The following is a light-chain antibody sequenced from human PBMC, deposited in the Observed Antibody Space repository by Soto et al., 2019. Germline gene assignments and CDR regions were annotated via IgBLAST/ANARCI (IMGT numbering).Light chain of an antibody. CDR3: SSYTISSTLV. V-gene: IGLV2-14*01. CDR2: DVS. J-gene: IGLJ2*01. Sequence: QSALTQPASVSGSPGQSITISCTGTSSDVGGYNYVSWYQQHPGKAPKLMIYDVSDRPSGVSNRFSGSKSGNTASLTISGLQAEDGADYYCSSYTISSTLVFGGGTKL. CDR1: SSDVGGYNY.